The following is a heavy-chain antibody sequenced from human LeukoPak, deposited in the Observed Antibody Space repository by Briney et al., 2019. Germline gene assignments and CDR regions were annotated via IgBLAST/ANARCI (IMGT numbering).Heavy chain of an antibody. D-gene: IGHD5-12*01. CDR2: INPNSGGT. V-gene: IGHV1-2*02. Sequence: HRASVKVSCKASGYTFTGYYMHWVRQAPGQGLEWMGWINPNSGGTNYAQKFQGRVTMTRDTSISTAYMELSRLRSDDTAVYYCARAGYSGYDYPLDAFDIWGQGTMVTVSS. CDR3: ARAGYSGYDYPLDAFDI. J-gene: IGHJ3*02. CDR1: GYTFTGYY.